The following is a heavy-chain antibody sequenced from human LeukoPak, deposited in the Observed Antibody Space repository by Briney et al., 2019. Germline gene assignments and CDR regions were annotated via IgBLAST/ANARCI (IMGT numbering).Heavy chain of an antibody. CDR3: EKYLRDSGTYYFDN. D-gene: IGHD2-2*02. CDR1: GGALRTYY. CDR2: VYSSGLT. Sequence: SETLSLTCTVSGGALRTYYWSRIRQPPGKGLEWIGYVYSSGLTNYNPSLRSRVTISIDTSRSQFFLKLNSVTAADTAVYYCEKYLRDSGTYYFDNWGQGALVTVSS. V-gene: IGHV4-59*01. J-gene: IGHJ4*02.